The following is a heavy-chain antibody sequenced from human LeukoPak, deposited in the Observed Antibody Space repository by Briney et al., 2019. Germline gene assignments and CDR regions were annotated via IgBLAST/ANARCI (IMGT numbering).Heavy chain of an antibody. J-gene: IGHJ4*02. D-gene: IGHD3-9*01. V-gene: IGHV3-30*03. CDR1: GFTFSSYG. Sequence: GGSLRLSCAASGFTFSSYGMHWVRQAPGKGLEWVAVISYDGSNKYYADSVKGRFTISRDNSKNTLYLQMNSLRAEDTAVYYCAGGTKYFDWLLNYWGQGTLVTVS. CDR2: ISYDGSNK. CDR3: AGGTKYFDWLLNY.